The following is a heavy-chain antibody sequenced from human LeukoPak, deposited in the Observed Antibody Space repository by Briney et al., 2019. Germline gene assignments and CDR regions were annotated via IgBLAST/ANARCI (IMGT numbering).Heavy chain of an antibody. J-gene: IGHJ4*02. V-gene: IGHV4-31*03. CDR2: IYYSGST. Sequence: SETLSLTCTVSGGSISSGGYYWSWIRQHQGKGLEWIGYIYYSGSTYYNPSLKSRVTISVDTSKNQFSLKLSSVTAADTAVYYCARVPLCGERDYWGQGTLVTASS. D-gene: IGHD3-10*01. CDR1: GGSISSGGYY. CDR3: ARVPLCGERDY.